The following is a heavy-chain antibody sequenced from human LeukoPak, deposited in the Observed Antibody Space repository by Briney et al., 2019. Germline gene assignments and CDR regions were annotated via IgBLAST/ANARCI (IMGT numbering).Heavy chain of an antibody. D-gene: IGHD1-1*01. J-gene: IGHJ4*02. Sequence: PSETLSLTCAVSGGSISSSNWWSWVRQPPGKGLEWIGEIYHSGSTNYNPSLESRVTISVDSSRSHFFLQLTSATAADTAVYFCARDGPWKSDYWGQGTLVTVSS. CDR1: GGSISSSNW. CDR3: ARDGPWKSDY. CDR2: IYHSGST. V-gene: IGHV4-4*02.